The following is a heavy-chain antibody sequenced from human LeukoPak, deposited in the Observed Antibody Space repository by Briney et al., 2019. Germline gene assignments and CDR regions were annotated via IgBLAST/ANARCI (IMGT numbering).Heavy chain of an antibody. CDR2: ISYDESNR. V-gene: IGHV3-30*04. D-gene: IGHD2-2*01. CDR3: AREETWFSTTWYYFDY. Sequence: GGSLRLSCAASGFIFSNFAMHWVRQAPGKGLEWVAVISYDESNRSYADSVKGRFTISRDNSKNTLFLQMNSLRTEDTAVFYCAREETWFSTTWYYFDYWGQGTLVTVSS. J-gene: IGHJ4*02. CDR1: GFIFSNFA.